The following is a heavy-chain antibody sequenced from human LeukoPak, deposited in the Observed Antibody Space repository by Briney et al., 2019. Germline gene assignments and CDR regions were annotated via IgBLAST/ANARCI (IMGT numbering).Heavy chain of an antibody. Sequence: SQTLSHTCAVSGGSISSGGYSWSWIRQPPGKGLEWIGYIYHSGSTYYNPSLKSRVTISVDRSKNQFSLKLSSVTAADTAVYYCARGIAVAGHFDYWGQGTLVTVSS. CDR1: GGSISSGGYS. CDR2: IYHSGST. D-gene: IGHD6-19*01. CDR3: ARGIAVAGHFDY. J-gene: IGHJ4*02. V-gene: IGHV4-30-2*01.